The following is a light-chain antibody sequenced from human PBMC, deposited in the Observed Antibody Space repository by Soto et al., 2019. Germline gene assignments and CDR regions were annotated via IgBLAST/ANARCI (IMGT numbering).Light chain of an antibody. J-gene: IGKJ1*01. CDR1: QTISNTY. CDR3: QQYGSSPRT. CDR2: GAS. Sequence: EIVLTQSPGTLSLSPGETATLSCRASQTISNTYLAWYQQKPGQAPRLLIYGASTRATGIPGRFSGSGSGTDFTLTVNRLEPEDFAVYYCQQYGSSPRTFGQGTKVKI. V-gene: IGKV3-20*01.